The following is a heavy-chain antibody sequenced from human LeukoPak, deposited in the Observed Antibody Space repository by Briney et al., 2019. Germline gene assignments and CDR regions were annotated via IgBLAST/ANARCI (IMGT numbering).Heavy chain of an antibody. V-gene: IGHV3-9*01. Sequence: SGGSLRLSCAASGFTIDDYAMHWVRQAPGKGLEWVSGISWNSGSIGYADSVKGRFTISRDNAKNSLYLQMNSPRAEDTALYYCAKDSQYSSSWYVIGYFDYWGQGTLVTVSS. CDR1: GFTIDDYA. CDR3: AKDSQYSSSWYVIGYFDY. CDR2: ISWNSGSI. J-gene: IGHJ4*02. D-gene: IGHD6-13*01.